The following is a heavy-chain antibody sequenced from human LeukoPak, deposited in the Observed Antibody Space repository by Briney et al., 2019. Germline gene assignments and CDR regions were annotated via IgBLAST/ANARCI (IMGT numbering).Heavy chain of an antibody. CDR3: AIGHTYYYDSSGYYPHDY. V-gene: IGHV1-69*13. D-gene: IGHD3-22*01. CDR2: IIPIFGTA. Sequence: SVKVSCKASGGTFSSYAISWVRQAPGQGLEWMGGIIPIFGTANYAQKFQGRVTITADESTSTAYKELSSLRSEDTAVYYCAIGHTYYYDSSGYYPHDYWGQGTLVTVSS. J-gene: IGHJ4*02. CDR1: GGTFSSYA.